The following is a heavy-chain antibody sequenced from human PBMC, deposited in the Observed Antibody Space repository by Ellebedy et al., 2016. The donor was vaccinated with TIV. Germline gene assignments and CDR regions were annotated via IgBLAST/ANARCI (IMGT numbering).Heavy chain of an antibody. J-gene: IGHJ4*02. CDR1: GFTFGDYA. CDR2: IRKRPYGGAT. D-gene: IGHD2-2*01. Sequence: PGGSLRLSCTASGFTFGDYALSRFRQAPGKGLEWVAFIRKRPYGGATEYAASVKGRFTISRDDSKSIAYLQMNSLKTEDTAVYYCARGVCTDCPFVPDCWGQGTLVTVSS. CDR3: ARGVCTDCPFVPDC. V-gene: IGHV3-49*03.